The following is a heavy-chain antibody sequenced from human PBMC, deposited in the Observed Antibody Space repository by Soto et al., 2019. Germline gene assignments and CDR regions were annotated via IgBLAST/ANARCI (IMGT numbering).Heavy chain of an antibody. V-gene: IGHV3-7*01. CDR2: IKQDGSEK. J-gene: IGHJ6*03. Sequence: GGSLRLSCAASGFTFSSYWMSWVRQAPGKGLEWVANIKQDGSEKYYVDSVKGRFTISRDNAKNSLYLQMNSLRAEDTAVYYCAVLDQSYYYYYMDVWGKGTTVTVSS. CDR1: GFTFSSYW. D-gene: IGHD1-1*01. CDR3: AVLDQSYYYYYMDV.